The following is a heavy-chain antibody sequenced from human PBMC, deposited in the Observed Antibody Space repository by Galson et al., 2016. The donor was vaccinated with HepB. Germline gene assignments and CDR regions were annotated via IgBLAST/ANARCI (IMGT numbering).Heavy chain of an antibody. Sequence: TLSLTCNVSGGSISVDYYWTWIRQHPGKGLEWIGHIYYTGSTSYNPSLKTRVTISVDTSKNRFSINLPSATAAVTAVSYCARVSLRRGPLSGPNYVDSWGQRTLVTVSS. CDR1: GGSISVDYY. J-gene: IGHJ4*02. V-gene: IGHV4-31*03. D-gene: IGHD3-3*01. CDR3: ARVSLRRGPLSGPNYVDS. CDR2: IYYTGST.